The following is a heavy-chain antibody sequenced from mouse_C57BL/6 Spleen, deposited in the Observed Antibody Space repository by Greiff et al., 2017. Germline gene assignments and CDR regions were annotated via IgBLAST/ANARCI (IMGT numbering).Heavy chain of an antibody. CDR2: IDPSDSYT. CDR3: ARGGSNYWFAY. V-gene: IGHV1-69*01. D-gene: IGHD2-5*01. CDR1: GYTFTSYW. Sequence: QVQLQQPGAELVMPGASVKLSCKASGYTFTSYWMHWVKQRPGQGLEWIGEIDPSDSYTNYNQKFKGKSTLTVDKSSSTAYMQLSSLTSEDSAVYYCARGGSNYWFAYWGQGTLVTVSA. J-gene: IGHJ3*01.